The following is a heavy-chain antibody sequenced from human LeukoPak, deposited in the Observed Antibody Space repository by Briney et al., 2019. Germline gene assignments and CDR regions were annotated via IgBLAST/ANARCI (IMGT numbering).Heavy chain of an antibody. CDR1: GVTFSSYS. CDR3: ARVASHEDSSGWYSDAFDF. J-gene: IGHJ3*01. V-gene: IGHV3-48*02. Sequence: GGSLRLSCAASGVTFSSYSMYWVRQAPGKGVEWVSYLSSSSSTIYYGDSVEGRFTISRENAKNSLYLQMNSLRDEDTAVYYCARVASHEDSSGWYSDAFDFWGQGTMVTVSS. CDR2: LSSSSSTI. D-gene: IGHD6-19*01.